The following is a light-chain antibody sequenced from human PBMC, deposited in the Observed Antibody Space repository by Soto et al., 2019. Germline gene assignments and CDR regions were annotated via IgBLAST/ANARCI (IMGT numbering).Light chain of an antibody. V-gene: IGKV3-20*01. CDR2: GSS. CDR1: ESVESNF. Sequence: EIVLTQSPGTLSLSPGERATLSCRTSESVESNFLAWYQQKPGQAPRLLVYGSSTRAAGVPDRFTGSGSGTDFTLTISRLEPEDFAVYYCQHYGRSPLLYTFGQGTNVGVK. CDR3: QHYGRSPLLYT. J-gene: IGKJ2*01.